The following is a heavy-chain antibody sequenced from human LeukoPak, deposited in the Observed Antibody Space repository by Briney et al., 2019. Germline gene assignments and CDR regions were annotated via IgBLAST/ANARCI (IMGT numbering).Heavy chain of an antibody. Sequence: GGSLRLSCAASGFTFSNYWMNWVRQAPGKGLEWVASINEDGSNKDYVDSVRGRFTISRDNAKKSLYLQMNSLRAEDTAVYYCVRDREAEEYPWGHWGQGTLVTVSS. CDR2: INEDGSNK. CDR1: GFTFSNYW. CDR3: VRDREAEEYPWGH. V-gene: IGHV3-7*03. D-gene: IGHD6-6*01. J-gene: IGHJ4*02.